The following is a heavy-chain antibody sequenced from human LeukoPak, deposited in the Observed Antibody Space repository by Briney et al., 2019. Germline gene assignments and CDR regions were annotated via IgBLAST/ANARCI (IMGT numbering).Heavy chain of an antibody. Sequence: QPVGALRLSCVASGFSFSNYCMSWVCQPPREWLEWVSSISSSGGTTFYADSVQGRFTISRDHFKNTARLEMKGMRAEDTAVYYCAKDPRPYYDVPVGYWGQGTLVLVSP. CDR2: ISSSGGTT. CDR1: GFSFSNYC. V-gene: IGHV3-23*01. D-gene: IGHD3-3*01. J-gene: IGHJ4*02. CDR3: AKDPRPYYDVPVGY.